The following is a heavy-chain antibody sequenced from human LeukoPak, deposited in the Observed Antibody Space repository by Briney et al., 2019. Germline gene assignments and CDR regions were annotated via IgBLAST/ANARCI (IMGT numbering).Heavy chain of an antibody. J-gene: IGHJ6*03. Sequence: SETLSLTCTVSGGSISSRSYYWSWIRQPAGKGLGWIGRIYTSGSTNYNPSLKSRVTMSVDTSKNQFSLKLSSVTAADTAVYYCARSGYDYVWGSYRYSSYYYYYMDVWGKGTTVTVSS. CDR2: IYTSGST. V-gene: IGHV4-61*02. CDR3: ARSGYDYVWGSYRYSSYYYYYMDV. D-gene: IGHD3-16*02. CDR1: GGSISSRSYY.